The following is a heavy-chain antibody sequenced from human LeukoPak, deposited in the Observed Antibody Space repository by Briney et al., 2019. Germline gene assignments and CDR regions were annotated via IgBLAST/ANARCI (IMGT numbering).Heavy chain of an antibody. CDR3: AKRRFLEWLSPHAFDI. J-gene: IGHJ3*02. D-gene: IGHD3-3*01. CDR2: INHSGST. V-gene: IGHV4-34*01. Sequence: SETLSLTCGVYGGSFSGYYWSWIRQPPGKGLEWIGEINHSGSTNYNPSLKSRVTISVDTSKNQFPLRLSSVTAADTAIYYCAKRRFLEWLSPHAFDIWGQGTMVTVSS. CDR1: GGSFSGYY.